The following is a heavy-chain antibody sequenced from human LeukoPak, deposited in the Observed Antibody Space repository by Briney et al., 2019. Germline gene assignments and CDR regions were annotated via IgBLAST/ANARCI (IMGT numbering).Heavy chain of an antibody. V-gene: IGHV3-48*03. J-gene: IGHJ4*02. CDR3: TRPRGYYDSSGIDY. CDR2: ISSSGSTI. CDR1: GFTFSSYE. Sequence: GGSLRLSCAASGFTFSSYEMNWVRQAPGKGLEWVSYISSSGSTIYYADSVKGRFTISRDNAKNSLYLQMNSLKTEDTAVYYCTRPRGYYDSSGIDYWGQGTLVTVSS. D-gene: IGHD3-22*01.